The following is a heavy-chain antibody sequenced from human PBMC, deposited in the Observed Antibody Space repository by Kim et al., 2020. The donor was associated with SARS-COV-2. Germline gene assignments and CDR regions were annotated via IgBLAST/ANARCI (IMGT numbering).Heavy chain of an antibody. Sequence: SETLSLTCAVYGGSFSGYYWSWIRQPPGKGLEWIGEINHSGSTNYNPSLKSRVTISVDTSKNQFSLKLSSVTAADTAVYYCARKLGILLWFGESPFDYWGQGTLVTVSS. J-gene: IGHJ4*02. CDR3: ARKLGILLWFGESPFDY. CDR2: INHSGST. V-gene: IGHV4-34*01. D-gene: IGHD3-10*01. CDR1: GGSFSGYY.